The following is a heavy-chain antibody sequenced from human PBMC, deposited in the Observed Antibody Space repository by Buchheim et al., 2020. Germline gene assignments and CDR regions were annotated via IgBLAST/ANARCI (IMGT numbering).Heavy chain of an antibody. CDR3: ARDSMSVLPDSSGYKTGGNRFDY. D-gene: IGHD3-22*01. CDR1: GGSISSGGYY. CDR2: IYYSGST. V-gene: IGHV4-31*03. Sequence: QVQLQESGPGLVKPSQTLSLTCTVSGGSISSGGYYWSWIRQHPGKGLEWIGYIYYSGSTYYNPSLKSRVTISVDTSKNQFSLKLSSVTAADTAVYYCARDSMSVLPDSSGYKTGGNRFDYWGQGTL. J-gene: IGHJ4*02.